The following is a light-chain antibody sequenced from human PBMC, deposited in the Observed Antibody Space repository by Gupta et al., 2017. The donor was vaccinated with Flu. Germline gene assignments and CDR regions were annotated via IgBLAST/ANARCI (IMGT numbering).Light chain of an antibody. CDR2: ENN. Sequence: QSVLTQPPSVSAAPGQKVTISCSGSSSNIGNNYVSWYQQLPGTAPKLLIYENNKRPSGIPDRFSGSKSGTSATLGITGLQTGDEADYYCGTWDSSLSACWVFGVGTKLTVL. CDR3: GTWDSSLSACWV. J-gene: IGLJ3*02. V-gene: IGLV1-51*02. CDR1: SSNIGNNY.